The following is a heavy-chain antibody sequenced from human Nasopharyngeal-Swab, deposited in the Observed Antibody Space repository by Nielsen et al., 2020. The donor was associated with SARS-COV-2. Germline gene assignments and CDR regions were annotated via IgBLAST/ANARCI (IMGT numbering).Heavy chain of an antibody. D-gene: IGHD3-10*01. V-gene: IGHV1-2*06. Sequence: ASVKVSCKASGYSFAGYYMHWVRQAPGQGLEWMGRINTKSCGTDYAQKLQGRVTMTRDTSISTAYMELSSLISDDTAVYYCARDVIPAYGSGTYHDYWGQGTLVTVSS. CDR2: INTKSCGT. CDR1: GYSFAGYY. J-gene: IGHJ4*02. CDR3: ARDVIPAYGSGTYHDY.